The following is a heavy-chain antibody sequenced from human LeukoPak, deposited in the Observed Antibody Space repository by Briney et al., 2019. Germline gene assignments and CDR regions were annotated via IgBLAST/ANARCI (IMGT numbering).Heavy chain of an antibody. CDR2: INPSGGST. D-gene: IGHD2-15*01. V-gene: IGHV1-46*01. CDR1: GYTFTSYY. Sequence: ASVKVSCKASGYTFTSYYMHWVRQAPGQGLEWMGIINPSGGSTSYAQKFQGRVTMTRDMSTSTVYMELSSLRSEDTAVYYCARAGGYCGRISCPYYFDYWGQGSLVAVSS. J-gene: IGHJ4*02. CDR3: ARAGGYCGRISCPYYFDY.